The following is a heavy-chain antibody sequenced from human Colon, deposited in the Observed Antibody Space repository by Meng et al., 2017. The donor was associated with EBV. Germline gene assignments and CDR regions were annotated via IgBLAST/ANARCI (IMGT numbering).Heavy chain of an antibody. CDR2: IDDSGNI. V-gene: IGHV4-34*01. D-gene: IGHD3-22*01. CDR3: ARSRWLLLQL. J-gene: IGHJ4*02. Sequence: QVQLQPRGEGLLQPSEPLSLTCTVYGGPFIGFYWTWIRQSPGKGLEWIGEIDDSGNIIYNPSLKSRVTISGDTSKNQFSLNVSSVTAADTAVYYCARSRWLLLQLWGQGTLVTVSS. CDR1: GGPFIGFY.